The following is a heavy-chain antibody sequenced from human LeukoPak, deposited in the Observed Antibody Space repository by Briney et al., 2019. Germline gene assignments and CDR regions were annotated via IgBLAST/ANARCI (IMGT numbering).Heavy chain of an antibody. CDR1: GVSVSTSH. Sequence: SETLSLTCNVSGVSVSTSHWNWIRHRPGKGLEWIGCLSYTGKTDYNPSLKSRVSISLGSSNNHFSLKLTSVTAADTAVYYCSASYFEPFDHWGQGSLVTVSS. D-gene: IGHD1-26*01. J-gene: IGHJ4*02. CDR2: LSYTGKT. V-gene: IGHV4-59*02. CDR3: SASYFEPFDH.